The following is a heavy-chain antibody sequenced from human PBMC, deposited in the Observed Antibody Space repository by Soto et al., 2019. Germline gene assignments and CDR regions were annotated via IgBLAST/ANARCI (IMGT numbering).Heavy chain of an antibody. D-gene: IGHD6-6*01. Sequence: GGSLRLSCAASGFTFSSYAMSWVRQAPGKGLEWVSAISGSGGSKYYADSVKGRFTISRDNSKNTLYLQMNSLRAEDTAVYYCAKDQSIAVSRGYYYYYGMDVWGQGTTVTVSS. CDR1: GFTFSSYA. V-gene: IGHV3-23*01. CDR3: AKDQSIAVSRGYYYYYGMDV. CDR2: ISGSGGSK. J-gene: IGHJ6*01.